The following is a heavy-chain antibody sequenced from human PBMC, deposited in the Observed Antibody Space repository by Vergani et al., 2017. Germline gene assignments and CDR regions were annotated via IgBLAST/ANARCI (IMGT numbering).Heavy chain of an antibody. CDR2: IYPGDSDT. D-gene: IGHD6-13*01. V-gene: IGHV5-51*01. CDR3: ARDSFDGIAAAGWGNWFDP. CDR1: GYSFTSYW. Sequence: EVQLVQSGAEVKKPGESLKISCKGSGYSFTSYWIGWVRQMPGKGLEWMGIIYPGDSDTRYSPSFQGQVTISADKSISTAYLQWSSLKASDTAMYYCARDSFDGIAAAGWGNWFDPWGQGPLVTVSS. J-gene: IGHJ5*02.